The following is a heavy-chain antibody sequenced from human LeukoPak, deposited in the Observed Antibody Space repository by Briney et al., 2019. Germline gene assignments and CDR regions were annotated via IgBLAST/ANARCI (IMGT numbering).Heavy chain of an antibody. Sequence: ASVKVSCKVSGYTFTDYYMHWLQQAPGKGLEWMGLVDPEDGETIYAEKFQGRVTITADTSTDTAYMELSSLRSEDTAVYYCATRVVPAARGNWFDPWGQGTLVTVSS. J-gene: IGHJ5*02. D-gene: IGHD2-2*01. V-gene: IGHV1-69-2*01. CDR2: VDPEDGET. CDR1: GYTFTDYY. CDR3: ATRVVPAARGNWFDP.